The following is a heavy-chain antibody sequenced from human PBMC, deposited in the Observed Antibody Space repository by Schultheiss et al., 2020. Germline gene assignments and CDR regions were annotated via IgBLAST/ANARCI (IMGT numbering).Heavy chain of an antibody. V-gene: IGHV4-59*12. CDR1: GGSISSYY. CDR2: IYYSGST. J-gene: IGHJ6*02. D-gene: IGHD6-13*01. Sequence: SETLSLTCTVSGGSISSYYWSWIRQPPGKGLEWIGYIYYSGSTNYNPSLKSRVTISVDTSKNQFSLKLSSVTAADTAVYYCARVQYSSSWYPYYYYGMDVWGQGTTVTVSS. CDR3: ARVQYSSSWYPYYYYGMDV.